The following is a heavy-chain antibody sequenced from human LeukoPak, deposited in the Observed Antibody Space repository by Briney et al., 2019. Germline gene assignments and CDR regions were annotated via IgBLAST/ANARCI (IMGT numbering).Heavy chain of an antibody. CDR3: ARDPTPGYYSSNWFDP. CDR1: GFTFSSYA. J-gene: IGHJ5*02. Sequence: GRSLRLSCAASGFTFSSYAMHWVRQAPGKGLEWVAVISYDGSNKYYADSVKGRFTISRDNSKNTLYLQMNSLRAEDTAVYYCARDPTPGYYSSNWFDPWGQGTLVTVSS. CDR2: ISYDGSNK. D-gene: IGHD3-22*01. V-gene: IGHV3-30*04.